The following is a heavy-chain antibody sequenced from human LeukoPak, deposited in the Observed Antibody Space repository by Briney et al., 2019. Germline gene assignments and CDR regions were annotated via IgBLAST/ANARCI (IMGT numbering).Heavy chain of an antibody. CDR1: GFSLRTSGVG. CDR2: IYWDDDK. CDR3: AHDYGDYNFDY. Sequence: SGPTLVKPTQTLTLTCTFSGFSLRTSGVGVGWIRQPPGKALEWLALIYWDDDKRYSPSLKSRLTITKDTSKSQVVLTMTNMDPVDTATYYCAHDYGDYNFDYWGQGTLVTVSS. D-gene: IGHD4-17*01. V-gene: IGHV2-5*02. J-gene: IGHJ4*02.